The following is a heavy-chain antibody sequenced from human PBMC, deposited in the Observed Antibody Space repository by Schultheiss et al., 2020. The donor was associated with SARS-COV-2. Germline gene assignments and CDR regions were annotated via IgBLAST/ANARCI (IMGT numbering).Heavy chain of an antibody. CDR3: ARISNIGGYYYGMDV. CDR1: GFSLSTSGVG. V-gene: IGHV2-5*01. J-gene: IGHJ6*02. D-gene: IGHD2/OR15-2a*01. Sequence: SGPTLVKPTQTLTLTCTFSGFSLSTSGVGVGWIRQPPGKALEWLALIYWNDDKRYSTSLKTRLTISKDTSKNQVVLTMTNMDPVDTATYYCARISNIGGYYYGMDVWGQGTTVTVSS. CDR2: IYWNDDK.